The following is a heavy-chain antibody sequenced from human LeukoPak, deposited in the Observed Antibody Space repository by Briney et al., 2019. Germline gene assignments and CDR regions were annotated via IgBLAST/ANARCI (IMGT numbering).Heavy chain of an antibody. D-gene: IGHD2-15*01. CDR2: IIPIFGTA. CDR1: GGTFSSYA. CDR3: ARGATYCSGGSCYPYYFDY. J-gene: IGHJ4*02. V-gene: IGHV1-69*01. Sequence: GASVKVSCKASGGTFSSYAISWVRQAPGQGLEWMGGIIPIFGTANYAQKFQGRVTITADESTSTAYMELSSLRSEDTAVYYCARGATYCSGGSCYPYYFDYWGQGTLVTVSS.